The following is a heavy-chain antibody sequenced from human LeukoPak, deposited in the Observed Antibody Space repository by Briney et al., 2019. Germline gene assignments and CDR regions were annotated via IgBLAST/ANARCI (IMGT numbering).Heavy chain of an antibody. CDR3: AAEVYGYVWGSYRPIRFDP. D-gene: IGHD3-16*02. CDR2: IVVGSGNT. CDR1: GFTFTSSA. V-gene: IGHV1-58*01. Sequence: SVKVSCKASGFTFTSSALQGVRQARGQRLEGLGWIVVGSGNTNYEQKFQERGTNTRAMATSTANMDLNSLRSEDTAVYYCAAEVYGYVWGSYRPIRFDPWGQGTLVTVSS. J-gene: IGHJ5*02.